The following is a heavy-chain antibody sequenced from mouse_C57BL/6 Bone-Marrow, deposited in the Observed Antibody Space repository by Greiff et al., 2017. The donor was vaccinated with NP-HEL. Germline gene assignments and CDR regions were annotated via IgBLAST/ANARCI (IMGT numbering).Heavy chain of an antibody. V-gene: IGHV5-4*01. CDR2: ISDGGSYT. D-gene: IGHD3-2*02. CDR3: ARAGGQLRLRFAY. Sequence: EVHLVESGGGLVKPGGSLKLSCAASGFTFSSYAMSWVPQTPEKRLEWVATISDGGSYTYYPDNVKGRFTISRDNAKNNLYLQMSHLKSEDTAMYYCARAGGQLRLRFAYWGQGTLVTVSA. J-gene: IGHJ3*01. CDR1: GFTFSSYA.